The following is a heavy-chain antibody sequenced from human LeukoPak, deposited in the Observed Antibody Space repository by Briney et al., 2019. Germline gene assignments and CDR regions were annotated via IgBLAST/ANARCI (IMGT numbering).Heavy chain of an antibody. D-gene: IGHD3-16*02. Sequence: GGSPRLSCAASGFTFSNYWMHWVRQAPGKELVWVSHINSDASTTTYADFVKGRFTISRDNAKNTLYLQMNSLGAEDTAVYYCARDYDYPWGSYRYDAFDVWGQGTVVTVSS. V-gene: IGHV3-74*01. CDR3: ARDYDYPWGSYRYDAFDV. CDR2: INSDASTT. J-gene: IGHJ3*01. CDR1: GFTFSNYW.